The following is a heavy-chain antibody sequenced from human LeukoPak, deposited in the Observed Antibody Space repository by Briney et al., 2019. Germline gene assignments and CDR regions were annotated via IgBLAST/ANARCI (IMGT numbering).Heavy chain of an antibody. CDR2: IIPIFGTA. D-gene: IGHD5-18*01. V-gene: IGHV1-69*13. CDR3: ARDRMDTGTYSDY. Sequence: ASVKVSCKASGGTFSSYAISWVRQAPGQGLEWMGGIIPIFGTANYAQKFQGRVTITADESTSTAYMELSSLRSEDTAVYYCARDRMDTGTYSDYWGQGTLVTVSS. J-gene: IGHJ4*02. CDR1: GGTFSSYA.